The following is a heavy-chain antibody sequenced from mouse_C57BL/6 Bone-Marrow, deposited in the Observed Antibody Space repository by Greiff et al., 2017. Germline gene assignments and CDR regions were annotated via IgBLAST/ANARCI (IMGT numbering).Heavy chain of an antibody. CDR2: IDPSDSET. D-gene: IGHD1-1*01. CDR1: GYTFTSYW. J-gene: IGHJ2*01. V-gene: IGHV1-52*01. CDR3: ARSRDYFDY. Sequence: QVQLQQPGAELVRPGSSVKLSCKASGYTFTSYWMHWVKQRPIQGLEWIGNIDPSDSETHYNQKFKDKATLTVAKSSSTAYMQLSSLTSEDSAFYYCARSRDYFDYWGQGTTLTVSS.